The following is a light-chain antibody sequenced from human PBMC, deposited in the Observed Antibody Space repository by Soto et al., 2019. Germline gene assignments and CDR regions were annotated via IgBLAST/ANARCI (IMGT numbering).Light chain of an antibody. J-gene: IGLJ2*01. CDR3: SSYAGSNTLVV. CDR2: EVS. CDR1: SSDVGGYNY. Sequence: QSALTKPPSASGSPGQSVTISCTGTSSDVGGYNYVSWYQQHPGKAPKLMIYEVSKRPSGGPDRFSGSKSGNTASLTVSGLQAEDEADYYGSSYAGSNTLVVFGGGTRLTVL. V-gene: IGLV2-8*01.